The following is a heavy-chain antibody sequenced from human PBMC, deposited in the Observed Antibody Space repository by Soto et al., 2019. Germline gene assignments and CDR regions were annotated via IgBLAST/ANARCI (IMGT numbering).Heavy chain of an antibody. Sequence: QVQLVQSRAEVKKPGASVKVSCKASGYTFTRSGISWVRQAPGQGLEWMGWINGYNGNTNYTQKIQGRITMTTDTPTSTAYMELRSLRSDDTAVYYCARMGDVPYYYYGMDVWGQGTTVIVSS. V-gene: IGHV1-18*01. J-gene: IGHJ6*02. D-gene: IGHD3-16*01. CDR3: ARMGDVPYYYYGMDV. CDR1: GYTFTRSG. CDR2: INGYNGNT.